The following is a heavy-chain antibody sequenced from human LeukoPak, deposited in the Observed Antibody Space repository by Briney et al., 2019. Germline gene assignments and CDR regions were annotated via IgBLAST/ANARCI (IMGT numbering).Heavy chain of an antibody. Sequence: GGSLRLSCAASGFTFSSYAMHWVRQAPGKGLEWVAVISYDGSNKYYADSVKGRFTISRDNSKNTLYLQMNSLRAEDTAVYYCAKSLYCSGGSCYPDYWGQGTLVTVSS. D-gene: IGHD2-15*01. CDR1: GFTFSSYA. CDR3: AKSLYCSGGSCYPDY. J-gene: IGHJ4*02. V-gene: IGHV3-30-3*02. CDR2: ISYDGSNK.